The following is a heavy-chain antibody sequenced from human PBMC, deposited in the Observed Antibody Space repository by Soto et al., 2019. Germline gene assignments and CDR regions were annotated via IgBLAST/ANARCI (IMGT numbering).Heavy chain of an antibody. Sequence: PSETLSLACTVSGGSISSYYWSWIRQPPGKGLEWIGYIYYSGSTNYNPSLKSRVTISVDTSKNQFSLKLSSVTAADTAVYYCARVLFGRGNWFDPWGQGILVTVS. CDR1: GGSISSYY. CDR2: IYYSGST. CDR3: ARVLFGRGNWFDP. D-gene: IGHD3-3*01. V-gene: IGHV4-59*01. J-gene: IGHJ5*02.